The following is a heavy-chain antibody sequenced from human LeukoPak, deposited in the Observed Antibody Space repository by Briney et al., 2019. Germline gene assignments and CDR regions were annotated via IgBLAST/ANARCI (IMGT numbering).Heavy chain of an antibody. CDR1: GFSFSDYH. CDR3: ARGPVSSSGFFGY. V-gene: IGHV3-11*01. D-gene: IGHD6-19*01. J-gene: IGHJ4*02. Sequence: PGGSLRLSCAASGFSFSDYHMSWIRQAPGKGLEWVSYISSSGGTISYADSVKGRFTISRDNAKKSTYLQMNSLRAEDTAVYYCARGPVSSSGFFGYWGQGTLVTVSS. CDR2: ISSSGGTI.